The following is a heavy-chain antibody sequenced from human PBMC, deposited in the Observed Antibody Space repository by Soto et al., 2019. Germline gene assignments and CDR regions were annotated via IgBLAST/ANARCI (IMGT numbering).Heavy chain of an antibody. J-gene: IGHJ4*02. D-gene: IGHD6-19*01. CDR1: GFTFSSYA. CDR2: ISGSGGST. CDR3: AKEENSSGWYTDY. Sequence: GESLRLSCAASGFTFSSYAMSWVRQAPGKGLEWVSAISGSGGSTYYAESVKGRFTISRDNSKNTLYLQMNSLRAEDTAVYYCAKEENSSGWYTDYWGQGTLVTVSS. V-gene: IGHV3-23*01.